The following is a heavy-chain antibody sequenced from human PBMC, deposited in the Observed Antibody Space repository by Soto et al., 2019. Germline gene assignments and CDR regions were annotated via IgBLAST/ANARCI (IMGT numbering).Heavy chain of an antibody. J-gene: IGHJ3*02. CDR2: INPSGGST. CDR1: GYTFTSYF. CDR3: ARDYRGTVVNYDAFDI. V-gene: IGHV1-46*01. Sequence: GASMKVSRKASGYTFTSYFLHWVGQGPGQGLEWMGIINPSGGSTSYAQKFQGRVTMTRDTSTSTVYMELSSLRSEDTAVYYCARDYRGTVVNYDAFDIWGQGTMVTVSS. D-gene: IGHD2-21*01.